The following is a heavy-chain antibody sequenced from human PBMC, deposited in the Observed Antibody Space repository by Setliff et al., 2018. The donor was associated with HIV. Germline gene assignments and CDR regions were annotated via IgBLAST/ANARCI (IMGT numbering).Heavy chain of an antibody. CDR3: ARGTGYYYDSSGSNCFDP. J-gene: IGHJ5*02. CDR2: IYTSGST. CDR1: GGSISSGNYF. D-gene: IGHD3-22*01. V-gene: IGHV4-61*02. Sequence: SETLSLTCTVSGGSISSGNYFWNWIRQPAGKGLEWIGRIYTSGSTHYNPSLESRVTMSVDTSKNQLSLKLSSVTAADTAVYYCARGTGYYYDSSGSNCFDPWGQGTLVTVSS.